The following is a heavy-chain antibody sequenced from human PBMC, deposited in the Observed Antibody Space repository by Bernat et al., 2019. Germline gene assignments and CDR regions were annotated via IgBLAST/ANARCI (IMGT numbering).Heavy chain of an antibody. Sequence: QVQLVESGGGVVQPGRSLRLSCAASGFTFSSYGMHWVRQAPGKGLEWVALIWYDGSNKYYADSVKGRFTISRDNSKNTLYLQMNSLRAEDTAVYCCARGGVYELDYWGQGTLVTVSS. V-gene: IGHV3-33*01. CDR3: ARGGVYELDY. J-gene: IGHJ4*02. CDR1: GFTFSSYG. CDR2: IWYDGSNK. D-gene: IGHD5/OR15-5a*01.